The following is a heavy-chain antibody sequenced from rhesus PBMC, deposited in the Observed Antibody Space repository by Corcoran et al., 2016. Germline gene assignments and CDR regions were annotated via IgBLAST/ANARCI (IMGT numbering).Heavy chain of an antibody. CDR1: VGSISSNYYY. Sequence: QVQLQASGPGLVKPSETLSLTCTVSVGSISSNYYYWTLIRQAPGKGLEWIGYISYSGNTNYNPSLKSRVTILRDTSKNQFSLKLNSVTAADTAVYYCAGTSSYDVWGQGVLVTVSS. CDR3: AGTSSYDV. V-gene: IGHV4-122*02. CDR2: ISYSGNT. D-gene: IGHD2-2*01. J-gene: IGHJ5-1*01.